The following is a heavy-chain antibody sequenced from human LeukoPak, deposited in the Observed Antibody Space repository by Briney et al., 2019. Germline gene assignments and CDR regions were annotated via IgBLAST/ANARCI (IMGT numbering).Heavy chain of an antibody. CDR3: ARVPGTSNYYGSGSPDY. J-gene: IGHJ4*02. Sequence: GESLKISCAASGFPFSSYWMSWVRQAPGKGLEWVANIKKDGDDKHYVDSVKGRFTVSRDNAKTSLYLQMNNLRAEDTAVYYCARVPGTSNYYGSGSPDYWGQGTLVTVSS. CDR1: GFPFSSYW. D-gene: IGHD3-10*01. CDR2: IKKDGDDK. V-gene: IGHV3-7*04.